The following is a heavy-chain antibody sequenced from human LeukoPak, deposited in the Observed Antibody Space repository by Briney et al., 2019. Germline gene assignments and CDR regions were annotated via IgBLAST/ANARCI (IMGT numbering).Heavy chain of an antibody. CDR2: IYSGGST. Sequence: GGSLRLSCAASGFTFSSYGMHWVRQAPGKGLEWVSVIYSGGSTYYADSVKGRFTISRDNSKNTLYLQMNSLRAEDTAVYYCARAGYSYGYPPDYWGQGTLVTVSS. J-gene: IGHJ4*02. CDR1: GFTFSSYG. D-gene: IGHD5-18*01. V-gene: IGHV3-53*01. CDR3: ARAGYSYGYPPDY.